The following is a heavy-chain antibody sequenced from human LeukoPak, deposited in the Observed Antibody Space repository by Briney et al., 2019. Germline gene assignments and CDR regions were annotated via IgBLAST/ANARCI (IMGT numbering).Heavy chain of an antibody. D-gene: IGHD2-2*01. J-gene: IGHJ4*02. CDR1: GGSFSGYY. V-gene: IGHV4-34*01. CDR3: ATSKDGTNTIDY. CDR2: IYQSGST. Sequence: PSETLSLTCAVYGGSFSGYYWSWIRQPPGKGLEWIGEIYQSGSTNYNPSLKSRVTLSVDKSKNQFSLRLNSVTAADTAVYFCATSKDGTNTIDYWGQGALVTVSS.